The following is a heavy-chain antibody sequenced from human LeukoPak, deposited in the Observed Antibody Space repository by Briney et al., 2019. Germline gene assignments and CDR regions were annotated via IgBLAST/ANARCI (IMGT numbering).Heavy chain of an antibody. D-gene: IGHD1-26*01. CDR2: ISGSSSYI. CDR3: ARAVGATRVIDYYYYYMDV. Sequence: PGGSLRLSCAASGFTFSGYDMNWVRQAPGKGLEWVSSISGSSSYIYYADSMKGRFTISRDNAKNSLYLQMNSLRAEDTAVYYCARAVGATRVIDYYYYYMDVWGKGTTVTVSS. V-gene: IGHV3-21*01. J-gene: IGHJ6*03. CDR1: GFTFSGYD.